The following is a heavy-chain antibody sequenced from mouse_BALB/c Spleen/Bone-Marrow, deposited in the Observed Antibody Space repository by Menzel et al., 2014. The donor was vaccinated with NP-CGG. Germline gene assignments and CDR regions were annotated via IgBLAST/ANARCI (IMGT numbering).Heavy chain of an antibody. Sequence: VQLQQSGAELARPGASEKMSCKASGYTFAYYTVHWVKQRPGQGLEWIGYINPSSGYTNYNQKFKDKATLTTDKSSSTAYMQLSSLTSEDSAVYYCAREVYGSWFAYWGQGTLVTVSA. D-gene: IGHD2-2*01. V-gene: IGHV1-4*01. CDR2: INPSSGYT. CDR3: AREVYGSWFAY. CDR1: GYTFAYYT. J-gene: IGHJ3*01.